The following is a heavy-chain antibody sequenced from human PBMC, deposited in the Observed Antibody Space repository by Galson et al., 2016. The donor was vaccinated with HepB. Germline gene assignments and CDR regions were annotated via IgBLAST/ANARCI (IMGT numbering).Heavy chain of an antibody. CDR2: IIPMFGTA. V-gene: IGHV1-69*13. CDR1: GGTFSSYG. Sequence: SVKVSCKASGGTFSSYGISWVRQAPGQGLEWMGGIIPMFGTANYAQRFQGRVTITADESTSTAYMELSSLRSEDTAVYYCAREGGAQWLVQKRYDAFDMWGQGTMVTVSS. J-gene: IGHJ3*02. CDR3: AREGGAQWLVQKRYDAFDM. D-gene: IGHD6-19*01.